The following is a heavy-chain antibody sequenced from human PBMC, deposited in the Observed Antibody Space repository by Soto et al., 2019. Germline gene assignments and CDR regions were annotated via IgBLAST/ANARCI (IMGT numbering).Heavy chain of an antibody. Sequence: LRLSCAASGFTFSDYYMSWIRQAPGKGLEWVSYISSSSSYTNYADSVKGRSTISRDNAKNSLYLQMNSLRAEDTAVYYCARGVDSGSSYYFDYWGQGTLVTVSS. CDR2: ISSSSSYT. J-gene: IGHJ4*02. CDR3: ARGVDSGSSYYFDY. V-gene: IGHV3-11*06. CDR1: GFTFSDYY. D-gene: IGHD1-26*01.